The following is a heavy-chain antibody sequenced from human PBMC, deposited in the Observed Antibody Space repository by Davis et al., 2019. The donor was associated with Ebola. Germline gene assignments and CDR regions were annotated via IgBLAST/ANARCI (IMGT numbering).Heavy chain of an antibody. V-gene: IGHV4-59*01. J-gene: IGHJ6*02. Sequence: SQTLSLTCTVSAGSISSYYWSWIRQPPGKGLAWIGYIYYSGSTNYNPSLKSRVTISVDTSKNQFSLKLSSVTAADTAVYYCARVPVHSSSWYGYYYYGMDVWGQGTTVTVSS. CDR3: ARVPVHSSSWYGYYYYGMDV. CDR2: IYYSGST. CDR1: AGSISSYY. D-gene: IGHD6-13*01.